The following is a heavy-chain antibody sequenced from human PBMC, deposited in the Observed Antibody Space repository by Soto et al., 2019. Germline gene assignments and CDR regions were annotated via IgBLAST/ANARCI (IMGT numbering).Heavy chain of an antibody. CDR3: TRGRNSGDGYNGGGY. D-gene: IGHD1-1*01. CDR2: MNPNSGHT. V-gene: IGHV1-8*01. CDR1: GYTFTSFD. Sequence: ASVKVSCKASGYTFTSFDINWVRQATGQGLEWMGWMNPNSGHTGYAQKSQGRVTMTRDTSISTAYMELSSLRYEDTAVYYCTRGRNSGDGYNGGGYWGQGTPVTVSS. J-gene: IGHJ4*02.